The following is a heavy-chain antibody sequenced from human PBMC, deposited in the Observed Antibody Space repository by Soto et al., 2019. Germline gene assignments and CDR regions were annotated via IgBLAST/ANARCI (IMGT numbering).Heavy chain of an antibody. V-gene: IGHV3-23*01. D-gene: IGHD3-10*01. CDR1: GFTFSSYA. Sequence: SLRLSCAASGFTFSSYAMIWVRQAPGKGLEWVSIISGSGGRTYYADSVKGRFTISRDSSKNTLYLQMNSLRAEDTALYYCAKDIVSVWFGELSYYYYYGMDVWGQGTTVTVSS. CDR2: ISGSGGRT. J-gene: IGHJ6*02. CDR3: AKDIVSVWFGELSYYYYYGMDV.